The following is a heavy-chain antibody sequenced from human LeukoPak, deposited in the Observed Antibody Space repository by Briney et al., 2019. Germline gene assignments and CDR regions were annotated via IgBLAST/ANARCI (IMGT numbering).Heavy chain of an antibody. D-gene: IGHD2-15*01. J-gene: IGHJ4*02. CDR3: ARDGRTYCSGGSCRYYFDY. CDR2: ISYDGSNK. Sequence: GGSLRLSCAASGFTFSSYAMHWVRQAPGKGLEWVAVISYDGSNKYYADSVKGRFTISRDNSKNTLYLQMNSLRAEDTAVYYCARDGRTYCSGGSCRYYFDYWGQGTLVTVSS. V-gene: IGHV3-30*04. CDR1: GFTFSSYA.